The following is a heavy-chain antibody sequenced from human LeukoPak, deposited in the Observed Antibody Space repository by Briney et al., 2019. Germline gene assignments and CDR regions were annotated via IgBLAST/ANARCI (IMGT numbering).Heavy chain of an antibody. D-gene: IGHD2-15*01. Sequence: ASVKVSCKASGYTFTSFDMNWVRQATGQGLEWMGWMNPNSGNTGYAQKFQGRATMTRNTSISTAYMELSSLRSEDTAVYYCARGLRYCSGGRCYFSPPYYYYMDVWGKGTTVTVSS. V-gene: IGHV1-8*01. CDR2: MNPNSGNT. J-gene: IGHJ6*03. CDR1: GYTFTSFD. CDR3: ARGLRYCSGGRCYFSPPYYYYMDV.